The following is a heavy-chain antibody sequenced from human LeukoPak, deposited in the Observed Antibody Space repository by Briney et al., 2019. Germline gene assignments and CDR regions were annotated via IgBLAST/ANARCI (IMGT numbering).Heavy chain of an antibody. CDR2: IYYSGNT. D-gene: IGHD3-9*01. Sequence: SETLSLTCTVSGDSISTSNSYWGWIRQPPGKGLEWIGSIYYSGNTYYNASLKSRVTISVDTSKNQFSLKLSSVTAADTAVYYCARRAVLRYFDWLLLGDPYYFDYWGQGTLVTVSS. CDR3: ARRAVLRYFDWLLLGDPYYFDY. CDR1: GDSISTSNSY. J-gene: IGHJ4*02. V-gene: IGHV4-39*07.